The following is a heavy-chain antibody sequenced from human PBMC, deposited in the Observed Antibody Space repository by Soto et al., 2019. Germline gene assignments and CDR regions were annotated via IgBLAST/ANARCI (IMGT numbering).Heavy chain of an antibody. Sequence: QVQLVQSGAEVKKPGSSVKVSCKASGGTFSTYTFSWVRQAPGQGLEWMGRTIPIFGTPYYAQKFQGRVTIPADKSTSTVYMELGSLRSDDTAVYFCARGLECRGYCLDKPTWVAPWGQGTLVTVSS. CDR3: ARGLECRGYCLDKPTWVAP. CDR1: GGTFSTYT. D-gene: IGHD2-15*01. CDR2: TIPIFGTP. J-gene: IGHJ5*02. V-gene: IGHV1-69*06.